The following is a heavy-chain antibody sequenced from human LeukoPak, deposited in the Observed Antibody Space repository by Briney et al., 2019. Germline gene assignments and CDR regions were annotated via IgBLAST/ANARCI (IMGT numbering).Heavy chain of an antibody. J-gene: IGHJ6*02. CDR3: ARDDTCSGGSCYYYYGMDV. D-gene: IGHD2-15*01. Sequence: ASVKVSCKAFGGTFSRHTISWVRQSPGQGLEWMGGITPMFGTSNYAQKFRGRVTITADESTSTAYMELSSLRSEDTAVYYCARDDTCSGGSCYYYYGMDVWGQGTTVTVSS. CDR2: ITPMFGTS. V-gene: IGHV1-69*13. CDR1: GGTFSRHT.